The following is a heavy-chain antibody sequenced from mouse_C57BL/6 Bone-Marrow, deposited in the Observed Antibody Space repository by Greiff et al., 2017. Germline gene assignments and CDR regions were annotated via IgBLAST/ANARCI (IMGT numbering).Heavy chain of an antibody. CDR3: ARRFYYGYSWFAY. CDR1: GYTFTDYN. D-gene: IGHD2-2*01. Sequence: VQLQQSGPELVKPGASVKIPCKASGYTFTDYNMDWVKQSHGKSLEWIGAINPNNGGTIYNQKFKGKATLTVDKSSSTAYMEIRSLTSEDTAVYYCARRFYYGYSWFAYWGQGTLVTVSA. V-gene: IGHV1-18*01. J-gene: IGHJ3*01. CDR2: INPNNGGT.